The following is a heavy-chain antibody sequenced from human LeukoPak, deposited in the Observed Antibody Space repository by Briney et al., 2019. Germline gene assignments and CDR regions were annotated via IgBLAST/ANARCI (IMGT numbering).Heavy chain of an antibody. CDR2: IYHSGSA. J-gene: IGHJ5*02. D-gene: IGHD1-26*01. CDR3: ARRPSGENWFDP. Sequence: SETLSLTCAVSGYSISSGYYWGWIRQPPGKGLEWIGSIYHSGSAYYNPSLKSRVTISVDTSKNQFSLKLSSVTAADTAVYYCARRPSGENWFDPWGQGTLVTVS. V-gene: IGHV4-38-2*01. CDR1: GYSISSGYY.